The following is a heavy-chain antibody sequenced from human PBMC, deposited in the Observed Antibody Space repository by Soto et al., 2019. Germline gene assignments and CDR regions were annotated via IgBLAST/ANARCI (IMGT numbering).Heavy chain of an antibody. CDR2: ILYDGSNK. CDR1: GFTFSSYG. D-gene: IGHD6-6*01. V-gene: IGHV3-30*18. Sequence: QVQLVESGGGVVQPGRSLRLSCAASGFTFSSYGMHWVRQAPGKGLEWVAVILYDGSNKYYADSVKGRFTISRDNSKNTLYLQMNSLRAEDTAVYYCAKDLSSSVYYYYGMDVWGQGTTVTVSS. J-gene: IGHJ6*02. CDR3: AKDLSSSVYYYYGMDV.